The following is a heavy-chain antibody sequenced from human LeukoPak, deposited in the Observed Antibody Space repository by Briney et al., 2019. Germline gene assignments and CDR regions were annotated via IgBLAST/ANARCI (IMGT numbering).Heavy chain of an antibody. CDR3: ARAPTSVSNPYYFDY. CDR2: IYPGDSDT. Sequence: GESLKISCKGSGYSFTSYWIGWVRQMPGKGLEWMGIIYPGDSDTRYSPSFQGQVTISADKSISTAYLQWSSLKASDTAIYYCARAPTSVSNPYYFDYWGRGALVTVSS. D-gene: IGHD4-11*01. J-gene: IGHJ4*02. V-gene: IGHV5-51*01. CDR1: GYSFTSYW.